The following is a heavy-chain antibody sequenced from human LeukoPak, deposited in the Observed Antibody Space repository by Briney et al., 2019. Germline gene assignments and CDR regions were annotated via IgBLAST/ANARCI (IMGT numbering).Heavy chain of an antibody. CDR3: ARHPYYDYVWGSSVGEPLDY. D-gene: IGHD3-16*01. CDR2: IYYSGST. Sequence: PSETLSLTCTVSGGSISSYYWSWIRQPPGKGLEWIGSIYYSGSTYYNPSLKSRVTISVDTSKNQFSLKLSSVTAADTAVYYCARHPYYDYVWGSSVGEPLDYWGQGTLVTVSS. CDR1: GGSISSYY. J-gene: IGHJ4*02. V-gene: IGHV4-39*01.